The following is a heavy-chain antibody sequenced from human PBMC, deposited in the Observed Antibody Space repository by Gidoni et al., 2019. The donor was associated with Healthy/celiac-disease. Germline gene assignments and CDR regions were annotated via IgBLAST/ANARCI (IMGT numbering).Heavy chain of an antibody. CDR3: AKKRGVTDAFDI. Sequence: EVQLLESGGGLVQPGGSLRLSCAASGFTFSSYAMSWVRQAPGKGLEWVSAISGSGGSTYYADSVKGRFTISRDNAKNTLYLQMNSLRAEDTAVYYCAKKRGVTDAFDIWGQGTMVTVSS. J-gene: IGHJ3*02. V-gene: IGHV3-23*01. CDR2: ISGSGGST. D-gene: IGHD3-10*01. CDR1: GFTFSSYA.